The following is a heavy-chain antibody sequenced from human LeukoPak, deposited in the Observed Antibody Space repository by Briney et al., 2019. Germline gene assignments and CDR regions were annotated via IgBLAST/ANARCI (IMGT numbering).Heavy chain of an antibody. D-gene: IGHD1-14*01. Sequence: SETLSLTCTVSGGSISSYYWSWLRQPPGKGLEWIGYIYYSGSTNYNPSLKSRVTISVDTSKNQFSLKLTSVTAADTAVYHCARVYSRHFDYWGQGTLVTVSS. CDR2: IYYSGST. CDR3: ARVYSRHFDY. V-gene: IGHV4-59*01. CDR1: GGSISSYY. J-gene: IGHJ4*02.